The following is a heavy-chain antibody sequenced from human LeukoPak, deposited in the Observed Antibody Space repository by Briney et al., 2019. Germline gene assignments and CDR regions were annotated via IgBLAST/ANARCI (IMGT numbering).Heavy chain of an antibody. J-gene: IGHJ4*02. V-gene: IGHV3-30*02. CDR3: AKYYIWGSYRPYYFDY. Sequence: GGSLRLSCAASGFTFSSYGMHWVRQAPGKGLDWVAFIHHDGSNKYYADSVKGRFTISKDNSKNTLYLQMNSLRAKDTALYYCAKYYIWGSYRPYYFDYWGQGTLVTVSS. CDR1: GFTFSSYG. CDR2: IHHDGSNK. D-gene: IGHD3-16*02.